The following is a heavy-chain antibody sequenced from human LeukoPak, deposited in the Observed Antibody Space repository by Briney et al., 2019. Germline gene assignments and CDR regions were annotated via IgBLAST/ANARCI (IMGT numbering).Heavy chain of an antibody. D-gene: IGHD3-9*01. Sequence: GGSLTLSCAASGFTFSDYYITWIRQPPGKGLEWISYISSSGNTINYADSVKGRFTISRDNAKNSLYLQISSLRAEDTAVYYCARATYYDILTEPPEPVYYGYYGMDVWGQGTTVTVSS. CDR3: ARATYYDILTEPPEPVYYGYYGMDV. J-gene: IGHJ6*02. CDR2: ISSSGNTI. V-gene: IGHV3-11*01. CDR1: GFTFSDYY.